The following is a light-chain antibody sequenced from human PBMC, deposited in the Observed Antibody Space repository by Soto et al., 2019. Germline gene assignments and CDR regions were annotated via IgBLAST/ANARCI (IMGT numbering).Light chain of an antibody. V-gene: IGLV1-40*01. CDR3: QSYDSSLSVHVV. J-gene: IGLJ2*01. CDR1: SSNIGAGYD. CDR2: GNS. Sequence: QPVLTQPPSVSGAPGQRVTVSCTGSSSNIGAGYDVLWYQQLPGTAPKLLIYGNSNRPSGVPDRFSGSKSGTSASLAITGLQAEDEADYYCQSYDSSLSVHVVFGGGTQLTVL.